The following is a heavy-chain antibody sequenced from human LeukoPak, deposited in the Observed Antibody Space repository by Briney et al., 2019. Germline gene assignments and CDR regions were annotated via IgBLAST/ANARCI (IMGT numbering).Heavy chain of an antibody. CDR2: INPNSGGT. V-gene: IGHV1-2*02. CDR3: ARASTVTTFAPDY. Sequence: ASVKVSCKASGYTFTGYYMHWVRQAPGQGLEWMGWINPNSGGTNYAQKFQGRVTMTRYTSISTAYMELSRRRSDDTAVYYCARASTVTTFAPDYWGQGTLVTVSS. CDR1: GYTFTGYY. D-gene: IGHD4-17*01. J-gene: IGHJ4*02.